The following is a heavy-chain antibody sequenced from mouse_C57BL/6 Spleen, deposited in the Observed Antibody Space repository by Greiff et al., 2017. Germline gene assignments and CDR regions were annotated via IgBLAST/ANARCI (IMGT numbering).Heavy chain of an antibody. CDR3: ARFITTVVATSYWYFDG. D-gene: IGHD1-1*01. Sequence: QVQLQQPGAELVKPGASVKLSCKASGYTFTSYWMHWVKQRPGQGLEWIGMIHPNSGSTNYNEKFKSKATLTVDKSSSTAYMQLSSLTSEDSAVYYCARFITTVVATSYWYFDGWGTGTTVTVSS. V-gene: IGHV1-64*01. J-gene: IGHJ1*03. CDR2: IHPNSGST. CDR1: GYTFTSYW.